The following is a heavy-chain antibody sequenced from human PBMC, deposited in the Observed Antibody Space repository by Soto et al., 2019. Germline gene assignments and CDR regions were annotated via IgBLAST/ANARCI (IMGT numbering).Heavy chain of an antibody. CDR1: GYTFTNYY. D-gene: IGHD6-19*01. V-gene: IGHV1-46*01. Sequence: ASVTVSCKASGYTFTNYYMHWVRPAPGPGLEWMAIINPTGGSTSYAQKFQGRVTMTCDTFTSTVYMELTSLRSEDTAVYYCASDVGAVAVAGWYYVDDWGQGTLVPVSS. CDR2: INPTGGST. J-gene: IGHJ4*02. CDR3: ASDVGAVAVAGWYYVDD.